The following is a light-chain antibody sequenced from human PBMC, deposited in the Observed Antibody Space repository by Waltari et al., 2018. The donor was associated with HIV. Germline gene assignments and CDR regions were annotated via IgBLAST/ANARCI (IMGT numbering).Light chain of an antibody. CDR1: QSVNNN. J-gene: IGKJ3*01. Sequence: EKVMTQSPATLSVSPGERATFTCRASQSVNNNLAWYQQKPGQAPRLLIYDASTRATNIPARFSGSGSGTDFTLTISSLQSEDFATYFCLQSYTTPLIFGPGTKVDIK. CDR2: DAS. CDR3: LQSYTTPLI. V-gene: IGKV3-15*01.